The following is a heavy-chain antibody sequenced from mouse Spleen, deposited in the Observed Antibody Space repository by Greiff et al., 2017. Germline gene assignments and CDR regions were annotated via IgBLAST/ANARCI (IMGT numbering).Heavy chain of an antibody. Sequence: QVQLQQPGAELVMPGASVKLSCKASGYTFTSYWMHWVKQRPGQGLEWIGEIDPSDSYTNYNQKFKGKATLTVDKSSSTAYMQLSSLTSEDSAVYYCASYGTGTGYFDYWGQGTTLTVSS. CDR3: ASYGTGTGYFDY. CDR1: GYTFTSYW. V-gene: IGHV1-69*01. CDR2: IDPSDSYT. J-gene: IGHJ2*01. D-gene: IGHD4-1*01.